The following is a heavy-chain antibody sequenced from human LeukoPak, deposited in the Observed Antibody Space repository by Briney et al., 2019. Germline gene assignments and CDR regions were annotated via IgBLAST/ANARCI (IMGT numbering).Heavy chain of an antibody. CDR3: ARQTGSGLFILP. V-gene: IGHV4-39*01. J-gene: IGHJ4*02. D-gene: IGHD3/OR15-3a*01. Sequence: WVRQAPGKGLEWIGSIYYSGNTYYNASLKSQVSISIDTSKNQFSLRLTSVTAADTAVYYCARQTGSGLFILPGGQGTLVTVSS. CDR2: IYYSGNT.